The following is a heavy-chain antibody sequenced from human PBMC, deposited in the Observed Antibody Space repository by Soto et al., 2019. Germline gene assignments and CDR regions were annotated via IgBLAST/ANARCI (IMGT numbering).Heavy chain of an antibody. CDR2: ISSSASAI. J-gene: IGHJ4*02. D-gene: IGHD3-3*01. Sequence: EVQLVESGGGLVQPGGSLRLSCAASGFSFDTYEMNWVRQAPGKGLQWVSYISSSASAIYYADSVKGRFTISRDNAKNSLYLQMNSLRAEDSAVYYCARALLERWGQGTLVTVSS. CDR1: GFSFDTYE. V-gene: IGHV3-48*03. CDR3: ARALLER.